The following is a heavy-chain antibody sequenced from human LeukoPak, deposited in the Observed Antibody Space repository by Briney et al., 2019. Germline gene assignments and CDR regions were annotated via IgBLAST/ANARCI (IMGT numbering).Heavy chain of an antibody. CDR3: ARDGYSSSLGSDY. CDR1: GFTVSSNY. V-gene: IGHV3-66*02. CDR2: IYSGGST. D-gene: IGHD6-6*01. Sequence: GGSLRLSCAASGFTVSSNYMSWFRQAPGKGLEWVSVIYSGGSTYYADSVKGRFTISRDNSKNTLYLQMNSLRAEDTAVYYCARDGYSSSLGSDYWGQGTLVTVSS. J-gene: IGHJ4*02.